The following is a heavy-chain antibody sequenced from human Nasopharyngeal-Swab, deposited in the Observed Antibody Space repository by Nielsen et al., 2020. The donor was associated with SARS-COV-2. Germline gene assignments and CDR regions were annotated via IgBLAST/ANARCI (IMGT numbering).Heavy chain of an antibody. CDR1: GFAFIDYS. CDR3: ARGGGAAGPSSYYFDY. CDR2: ITSSSSTR. Sequence: GGSLRLSCAASGFAFIDYSMDWVRQAPGKGLEWVSYITSSSSTRYYADSVKGRFTVSRDNAKNSLYLQMSSLRDEDTAVYYCARGGGAAGPSSYYFDYWGQGTLVTVSS. V-gene: IGHV3-48*02. D-gene: IGHD6-13*01. J-gene: IGHJ4*02.